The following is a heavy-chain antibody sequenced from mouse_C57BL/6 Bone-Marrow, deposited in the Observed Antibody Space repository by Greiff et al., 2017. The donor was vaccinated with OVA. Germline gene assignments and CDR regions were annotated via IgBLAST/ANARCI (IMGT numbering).Heavy chain of an antibody. V-gene: IGHV5-4*01. CDR1: GFTFSSYA. CDR3: AREGLRRRGYAMDY. D-gene: IGHD2-4*01. CDR2: ISAGGSYT. Sequence: EVKLMESGGGLVKPGGSLKLSCAASGFTFSSYAMSWVRQTPEKRLEWVATISAGGSYTYYPDNVKGRFTISRDNAKNNLYLQMSHLKSEDTAMYYCAREGLRRRGYAMDYWGQGTSVTVSS. J-gene: IGHJ4*01.